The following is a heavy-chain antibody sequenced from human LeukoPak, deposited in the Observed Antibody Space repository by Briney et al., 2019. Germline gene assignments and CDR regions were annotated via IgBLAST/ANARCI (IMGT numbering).Heavy chain of an antibody. CDR1: GYTLTELS. CDR3: ARIWDIVIVPAATFDH. V-gene: IGHV1-24*01. D-gene: IGHD2-2*01. Sequence: ASVKVSCKVSGYTLTELSMHWVRQAPGKGLEWMGGFDPEDGETIYAQKLQGRVTMTTDTSTSTAYMELRSLRSDDTAVYYCARIWDIVIVPAATFDHWGQGTLVTVSS. CDR2: FDPEDGET. J-gene: IGHJ4*02.